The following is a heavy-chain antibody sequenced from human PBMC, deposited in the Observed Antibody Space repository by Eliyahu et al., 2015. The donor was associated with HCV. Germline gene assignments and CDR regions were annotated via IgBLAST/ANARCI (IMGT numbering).Heavy chain of an antibody. CDR2: XNXNSGGT. V-gene: IGHV1-2*02. J-gene: IGHJ4*02. CDR3: ARVEAVAGTGDY. Sequence: QVQLVQSGAEVKKPGASVKVSCKASGXTXTGYYMHWVRXXPGQGLEWMGWXNXNSGGTNYAQKFQGRVTMTRDTSISTAYMELSRLRSDDTAVYYCARVEAVAGTGDYWGQGTLVTVSS. D-gene: IGHD6-19*01. CDR1: GXTXTGYY.